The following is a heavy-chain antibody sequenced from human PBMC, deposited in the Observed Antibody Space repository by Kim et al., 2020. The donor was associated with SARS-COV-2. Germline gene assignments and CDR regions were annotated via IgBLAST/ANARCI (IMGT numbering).Heavy chain of an antibody. CDR1: GGSFSGYY. D-gene: IGHD3-10*01. CDR3: ARGGRYYGSGSYRPAYYYGMDV. CDR2: INHSGST. J-gene: IGHJ6*02. V-gene: IGHV4-34*01. Sequence: SETLSLTCAVYGGSFSGYYWSWIRQPPGKGLEWIGEINHSGSTNHNPSLKSRVTISVDTSKNQFSLKLSSVTAADTAVYYCARGGRYYGSGSYRPAYYYGMDVWGQGTTVTVSS.